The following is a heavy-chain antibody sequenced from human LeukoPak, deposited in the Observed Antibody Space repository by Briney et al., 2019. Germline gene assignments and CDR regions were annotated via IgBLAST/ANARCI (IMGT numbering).Heavy chain of an antibody. D-gene: IGHD1-1*01. J-gene: IGHJ4*02. Sequence: GGSLRLSCAASGITFSRSGMHWVRQAPGKGLEWVAFISFDGNTKYYSDSVRGRFPISRDNSKNTVYLQMNSLRPEDTAVYYCARDMSEKYTADYWGQGTLVTVSS. CDR2: ISFDGNTK. V-gene: IGHV3-30*06. CDR3: ARDMSEKYTADY. CDR1: GITFSRSG.